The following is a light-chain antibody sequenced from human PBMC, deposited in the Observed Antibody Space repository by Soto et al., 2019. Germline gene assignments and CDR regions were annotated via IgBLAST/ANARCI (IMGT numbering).Light chain of an antibody. J-gene: IGLJ1*01. V-gene: IGLV2-14*01. CDR1: SSDVGGYNY. CDR2: DVS. Sequence: QSALTQPASVSGSPGQSITISCTGTSSDVGGYNYVSWYQQHTGKAPKLMIYDVSNRPSGVSNRFSGSKSGNTASLTISGLQAEDEADYYCSSYTSSSTLVVFGTGTKLTVL. CDR3: SSYTSSSTLVV.